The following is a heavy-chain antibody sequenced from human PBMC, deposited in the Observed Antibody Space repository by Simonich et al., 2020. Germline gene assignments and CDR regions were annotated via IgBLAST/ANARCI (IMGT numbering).Heavy chain of an antibody. CDR1: GFTFSSYG. Sequence: QVQLVESGGGVVQPGRSLRLSCAASGFTFSSYGMHWVRQAPGKGVEWVAVIWYDGSNKYYADSGKGRFTISRDNSKNTLYLQMNSLRAEDTAVYYCARDRCTNGVCLDVWGKGTTVTVSS. D-gene: IGHD2-8*01. CDR2: IWYDGSNK. V-gene: IGHV3-33*01. J-gene: IGHJ6*04. CDR3: ARDRCTNGVCLDV.